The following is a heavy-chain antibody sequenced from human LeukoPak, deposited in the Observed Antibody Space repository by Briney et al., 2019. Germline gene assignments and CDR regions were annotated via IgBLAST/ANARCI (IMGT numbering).Heavy chain of an antibody. D-gene: IGHD3-22*01. Sequence: GGSLRLSCAASGFTFSSYAMSWVRQAPGKGLEWVSSISDSGGNTYYADSVKGRFTISRDNSKNTLYLKMNSLRAEDTAVYYCAKVSDHFYDSSGYPDYWGQGTLVTVSS. CDR1: GFTFSSYA. J-gene: IGHJ4*02. CDR2: ISDSGGNT. V-gene: IGHV3-23*01. CDR3: AKVSDHFYDSSGYPDY.